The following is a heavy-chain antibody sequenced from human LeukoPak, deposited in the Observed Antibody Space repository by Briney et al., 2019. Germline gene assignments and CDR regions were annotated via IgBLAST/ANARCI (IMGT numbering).Heavy chain of an antibody. Sequence: AGGSLRLSCAASGFIFSTYHMNWVRQAPGKGLEWISFISSDSGTIYYADSVKGRFTISRDNAENSLYLQMNSLRDEDTAVYYCARRDPFDYWGQGTMVTVSS. CDR1: GFIFSTYH. J-gene: IGHJ4*02. CDR3: ARRDPFDY. V-gene: IGHV3-48*02. CDR2: ISSDSGTI.